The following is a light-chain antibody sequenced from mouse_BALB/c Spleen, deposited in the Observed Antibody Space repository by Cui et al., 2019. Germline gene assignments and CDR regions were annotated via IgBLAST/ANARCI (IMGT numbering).Light chain of an antibody. CDR3: QQYSKLPRT. J-gene: IGKJ1*01. CDR1: QGISNY. CDR2: YTS. Sequence: DIQMTQTTSSLSASLGDRVTISCSASQGISNYLNWYQQKPDGTVKRLIYYTSSLHSGVPSRFSGSGSGTDYSLTISNLEPEDIATYYCQQYSKLPRTFGGGTKLEIK. V-gene: IGKV10-94*01.